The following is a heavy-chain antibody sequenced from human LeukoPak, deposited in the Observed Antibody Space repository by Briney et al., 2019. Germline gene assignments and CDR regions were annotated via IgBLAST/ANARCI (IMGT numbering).Heavy chain of an antibody. Sequence: ASVKVSCKASGYTFSIYGFSWVRQAPGQGLEWMGWISAYNGNTNYAQKFQGRVTMTTDTSTGTAYMELRSLRSDDTAVYYCARGGRWELPRPYAFDIWGQGTTVTVSS. J-gene: IGHJ3*02. CDR1: GYTFSIYG. CDR2: ISAYNGNT. V-gene: IGHV1-18*01. D-gene: IGHD1-26*01. CDR3: ARGGRWELPRPYAFDI.